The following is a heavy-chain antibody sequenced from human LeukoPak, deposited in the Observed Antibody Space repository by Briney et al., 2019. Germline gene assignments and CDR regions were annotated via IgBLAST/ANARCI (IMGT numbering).Heavy chain of an antibody. CDR2: ISYDGSNK. D-gene: IGHD6-19*01. CDR3: ARTDSSGFDY. J-gene: IGHJ4*02. Sequence: GGSLRLSCAASGFTFSSYAMHWVRQAPGKGLEWVAVISYDGSNKYYADSVKGRSTISRDNSKNTLYLQMNSLRAEDTSVYYCARTDSSGFDYWGQGTLVTVSS. CDR1: GFTFSSYA. V-gene: IGHV3-30-3*01.